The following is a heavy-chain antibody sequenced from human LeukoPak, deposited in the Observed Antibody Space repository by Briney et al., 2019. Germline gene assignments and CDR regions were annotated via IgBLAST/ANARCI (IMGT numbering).Heavy chain of an antibody. CDR2: INPNSGGT. Sequence: ASVKVSCKASGYTFTGYYMHWVRQAPGQGLEWMGWINPNSGGTNYAQKFQGRVTMTRDTSISTAYMELSRLRSDDTAVYYCARALYSSSWYRPYRYFDYWGQGTLVTVSS. CDR3: ARALYSSSWYRPYRYFDY. D-gene: IGHD6-13*01. V-gene: IGHV1-2*02. J-gene: IGHJ4*02. CDR1: GYTFTGYY.